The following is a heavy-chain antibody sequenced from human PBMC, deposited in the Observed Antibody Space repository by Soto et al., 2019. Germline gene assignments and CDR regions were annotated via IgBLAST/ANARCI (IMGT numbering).Heavy chain of an antibody. V-gene: IGHV3-33*01. CDR2: IWYDGSNK. CDR1: GFTFSSYG. D-gene: IGHD3-22*01. CDR3: ARDFNYYDSSGYLDY. Sequence: GGSLRLSCAASGFTFSSYGMHWVRQAPGKGLEWVAVIWYDGSNKYYADSVKGRFTISRDNSKNTLYLQMNSLRAEDTAVYYCARDFNYYDSSGYLDYWGQGTLVTVSS. J-gene: IGHJ4*02.